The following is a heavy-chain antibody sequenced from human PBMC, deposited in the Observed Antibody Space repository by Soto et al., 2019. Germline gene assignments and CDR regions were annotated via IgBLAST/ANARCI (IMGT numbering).Heavy chain of an antibody. CDR3: ARGIPAALNWFDP. V-gene: IGHV1-69*13. D-gene: IGHD2-2*01. CDR2: IIPIFGTA. CDR1: GGTFSSYA. Sequence: ASVKVSCKASGGTFSSYAISWVRQAPGQGLEWMGGIIPIFGTANYAQKFQGRVTITADESTSTAYMELSSLRSEDTAVYSCARGIPAALNWFDPWGQGTLVTVSS. J-gene: IGHJ5*02.